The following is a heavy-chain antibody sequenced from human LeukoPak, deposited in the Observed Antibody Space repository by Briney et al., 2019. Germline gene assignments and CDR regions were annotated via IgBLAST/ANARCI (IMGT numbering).Heavy chain of an antibody. D-gene: IGHD5-12*01. Sequence: APVKVSCKASGYTFINYGFTWVRQAPGQGLEWMGWVNGYNGNTNYLQKFQGRVTMTTDTSSNTVYMDLRGLRSDDTAVYYCARVSTNSRVGGYDPQWYFDLWGRGTLVTVSS. CDR3: ARVSTNSRVGGYDPQWYFDL. V-gene: IGHV1-18*04. J-gene: IGHJ2*01. CDR2: VNGYNGNT. CDR1: GYTFINYG.